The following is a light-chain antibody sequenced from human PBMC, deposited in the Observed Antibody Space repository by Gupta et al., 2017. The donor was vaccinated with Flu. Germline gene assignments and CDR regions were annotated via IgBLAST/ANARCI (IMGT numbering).Light chain of an antibody. J-gene: IGKJ3*01. Sequence: GERSTLSCRASQSVRSGYLAWYQQRPGQAPRLLIYGASTRAAGIPDRFSGSGSGTDFTFNISRLEPEDSALYFCQQYGSSPTFGPGTKVEIK. CDR2: GAS. CDR3: QQYGSSPT. V-gene: IGKV3-20*01. CDR1: QSVRSGY.